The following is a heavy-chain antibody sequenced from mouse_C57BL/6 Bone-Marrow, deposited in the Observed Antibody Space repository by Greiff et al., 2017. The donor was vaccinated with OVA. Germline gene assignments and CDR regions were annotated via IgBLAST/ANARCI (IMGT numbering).Heavy chain of an antibody. CDR1: GYTFTDYY. J-gene: IGHJ2*01. D-gene: IGHD1-1*01. V-gene: IGHV1-76*01. CDR3: ARSRITTVVEPFAY. Sequence: QVQLQQSGAELVRPGASVKLSCKASGYTFTDYYINWVKQRPGQGLEWIARIYPGSGNTYYNEKFKGKATLTAEKSSSTAYMQLSSLTSEDSAVYFCARSRITTVVEPFAYWGQGTTLTVSS. CDR2: IYPGSGNT.